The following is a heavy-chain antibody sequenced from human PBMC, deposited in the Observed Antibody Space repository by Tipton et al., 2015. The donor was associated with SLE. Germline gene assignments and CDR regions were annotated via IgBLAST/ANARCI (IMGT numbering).Heavy chain of an antibody. CDR2: IYRSGRN. D-gene: IGHD3-10*01. Sequence: TLSLTCAVSGFFIRDGSYWAWIRQPPGKGPEWIGSIYRSGRNYYNPSLSGRATMSMDTSKNQFSLKLSSVTAADTAVYYCARDVMGRTTTDRGTYQYYYYMDFWGKGATVTVSS. V-gene: IGHV4-38-2*02. CDR3: ARDVMGRTTTDRGTYQYYYYMDF. CDR1: GFFIRDGSY. J-gene: IGHJ6*03.